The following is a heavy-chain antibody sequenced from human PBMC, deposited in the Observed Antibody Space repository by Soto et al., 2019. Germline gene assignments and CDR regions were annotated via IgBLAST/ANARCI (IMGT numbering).Heavy chain of an antibody. J-gene: IGHJ4*02. CDR3: ARDHYGSGNYDFDY. V-gene: IGHV3-21*01. D-gene: IGHD3-10*01. CDR1: GFTFNTYS. CDR2: ISSSSSYM. Sequence: EVQLVESGGGLVKPGGSLRLSCAASGFTFNTYSMNWVRQAPGKGLEWVSFISSSSSYMNYADSVKGRFTISRDNAKNSLYLHMNSLRAEDTAVYYCARDHYGSGNYDFDYWGQGTLVTVSS.